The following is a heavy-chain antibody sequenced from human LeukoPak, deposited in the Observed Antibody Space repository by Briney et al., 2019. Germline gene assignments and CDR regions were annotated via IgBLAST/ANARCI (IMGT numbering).Heavy chain of an antibody. V-gene: IGHV1-2*02. CDR2: INPNSGGT. D-gene: IGHD4-23*01. Sequence: ASVKVSCKASGYTFTGYYMHWVRQAPGQGLEWMGWINPNSGGTNYAQKFQGRVTMTRDTSISTAYMEPSRLRSDDTAVYYCARDYGGNSHYYYGMDVWGQGTTVTVSS. J-gene: IGHJ6*02. CDR1: GYTFTGYY. CDR3: ARDYGGNSHYYYGMDV.